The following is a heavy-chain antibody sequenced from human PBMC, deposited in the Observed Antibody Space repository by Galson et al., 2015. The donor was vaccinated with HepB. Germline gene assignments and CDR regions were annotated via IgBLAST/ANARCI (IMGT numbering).Heavy chain of an antibody. D-gene: IGHD2-2*01. CDR1: GGTFSSYA. V-gene: IGHV1-69*06. CDR2: IIPIFGTA. CDR3: APEVVVPAAMETEYFHH. J-gene: IGHJ1*01. Sequence: SVKVSCKASGGTFSSYAISWVRQAPGQGLEWMGGIIPIFGTANYAQKFQGRVTITADKSTSTAYMELSSLRSEDTAVYYCAPEVVVPAAMETEYFHHWGQGTLVTVSS.